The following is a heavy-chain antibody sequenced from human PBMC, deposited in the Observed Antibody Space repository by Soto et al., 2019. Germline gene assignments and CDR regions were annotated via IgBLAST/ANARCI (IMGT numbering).Heavy chain of an antibody. Sequence: EVQLVESGGGLIQPGGSLRLSCAASGFTVSSNYMSWVRQTPGKGLEWVSIIYSGGSSYYADSVKGRFTISRDNSSNLLXXQMNSLRAEDTAVYYCASCSMITFGGVIVDDAFDMWGQGTMVSVSS. J-gene: IGHJ3*02. CDR2: IYSGGSS. CDR3: ASCSMITFGGVIVDDAFDM. V-gene: IGHV3-53*01. CDR1: GFTVSSNY. D-gene: IGHD3-16*02.